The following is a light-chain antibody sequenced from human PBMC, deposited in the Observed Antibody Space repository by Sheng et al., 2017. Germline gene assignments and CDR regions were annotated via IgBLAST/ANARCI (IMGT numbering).Light chain of an antibody. Sequence: IHLTQSPSSLSASLGDRITITCQASDDIKDSLNWYQQKAGEAPTLLIYAASNLEIGVSSRFRASGSGTHFTLTITRLRPEDIATYYCQQYHDLSPLTFGGGPKLDIK. CDR3: QQYHDLSPLT. CDR2: AAS. J-gene: IGKJ4*01. CDR1: DDIKDS. V-gene: IGKV1-33*01.